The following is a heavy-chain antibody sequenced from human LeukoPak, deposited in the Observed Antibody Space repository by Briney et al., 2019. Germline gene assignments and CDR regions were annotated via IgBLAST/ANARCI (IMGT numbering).Heavy chain of an antibody. CDR2: IYYSGST. V-gene: IGHV4-39*01. CDR3: ARLSIEARPTFYFDY. D-gene: IGHD6-6*01. Sequence: SETLSLTCTVSGGSVSSRTYYWGWIRQPPGKGLEWIGSIYYSGSTYYSPSLKSRVTISVDTSKNQFSLRLRSVTAADTAVYYCARLSIEARPTFYFDYWGQGTLVTVSS. CDR1: GGSVSSRTYY. J-gene: IGHJ4*02.